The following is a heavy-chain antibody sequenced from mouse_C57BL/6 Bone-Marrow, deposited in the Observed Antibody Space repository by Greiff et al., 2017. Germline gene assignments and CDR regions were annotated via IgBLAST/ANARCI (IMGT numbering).Heavy chain of an antibody. CDR1: GYTFTSYG. CDR3: ARWGYGSSYRYFDV. V-gene: IGHV1-81*01. J-gene: IGHJ1*03. D-gene: IGHD1-1*01. CDR2: IYPRSGNT. Sequence: VQLQQSGAELARPGASVKLSCKASGYTFTSYGISWVKQRTGQGLEWIGEIYPRSGNTYYNEKFKGKATLTADKSSSTAYMELRSLTSEDSAVYFCARWGYGSSYRYFDVWGTGTTVTVSS.